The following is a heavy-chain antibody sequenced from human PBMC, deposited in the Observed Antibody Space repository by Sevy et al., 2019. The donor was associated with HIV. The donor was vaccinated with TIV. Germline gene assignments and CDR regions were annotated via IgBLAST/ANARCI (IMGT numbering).Heavy chain of an antibody. CDR2: ISGSGNTI. D-gene: IGHD1-26*01. V-gene: IGHV3-48*03. CDR3: SRDLRLSGIYRSDY. CDR1: GFTFNSYD. J-gene: IGHJ4*02. Sequence: SLRLSCAASGFTFNSYDMNWVHRAPGKGLEWISYISGSGNTIYYADSVKGRFTISRDNAKKSLSLQMNSLRAEDTAVYYCSRDLRLSGIYRSDYWGQGTLVTVSS.